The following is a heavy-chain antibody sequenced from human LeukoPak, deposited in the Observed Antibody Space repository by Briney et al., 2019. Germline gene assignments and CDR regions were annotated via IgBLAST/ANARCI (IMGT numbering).Heavy chain of an antibody. V-gene: IGHV3-20*04. D-gene: IGHD3-22*01. CDR1: GFTFDDYG. J-gene: IGHJ2*01. CDR3: ARDWGGSSGRYYWYFDL. Sequence: PGGSLRLSCAASGFTFDDYGMSWVRQAPGKGLEWVSGINWNGGSTGYADSVKGRFTISRDNAKNSLYLQMNSLRAEDTAVYYCARDWGGSSGRYYWYFDLWGRGTLVTVSS. CDR2: INWNGGST.